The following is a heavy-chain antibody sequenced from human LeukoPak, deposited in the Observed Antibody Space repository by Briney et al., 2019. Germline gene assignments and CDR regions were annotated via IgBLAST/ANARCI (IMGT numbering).Heavy chain of an antibody. V-gene: IGHV3-21*01. D-gene: IGHD6-25*01. CDR1: GFTFSSYS. CDR2: ISSSSSYI. Sequence: GGSLRLSCAASGFTFSSYSMNWVRQAPGKGLEWVSSISSSSSYIYYADSVKGRFTISRDNAKNSLYLQMNSLRAEDKAVYYCARDGSSGYYFDYWGQGTLVTVSS. J-gene: IGHJ4*02. CDR3: ARDGSSGYYFDY.